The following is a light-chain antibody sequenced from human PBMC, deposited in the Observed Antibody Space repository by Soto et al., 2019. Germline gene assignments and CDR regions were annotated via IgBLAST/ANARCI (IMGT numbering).Light chain of an antibody. J-gene: IGKJ4*01. CDR3: QRYNSVSLT. CDR2: DAS. CDR1: QDITNY. Sequence: DIQMTQSPSSVSASVGDRVTITCRASQDITNYVAWYQQSPGKVPKLLIYDASTLQSGVPSRFSGSGSGTEFTLTISSLQPEDVATYYCQRYNSVSLTFGGGTKVDIK. V-gene: IGKV1-27*01.